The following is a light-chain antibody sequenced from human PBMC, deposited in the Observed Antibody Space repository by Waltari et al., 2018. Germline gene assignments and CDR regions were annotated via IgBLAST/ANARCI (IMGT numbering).Light chain of an antibody. V-gene: IGKV1-39*01. CDR3: QQTYSTPRT. J-gene: IGKJ1*01. Sequence: DIQMTQSPSSLSASVGDRVTITCRASQSITYYLNWYQQQPGKAPKLLVYAASRLQSGVPSRFSGSGSRTDFTLTINSLQPEDSATYYCQQTYSTPRTFGQGTKVQIK. CDR2: AAS. CDR1: QSITYY.